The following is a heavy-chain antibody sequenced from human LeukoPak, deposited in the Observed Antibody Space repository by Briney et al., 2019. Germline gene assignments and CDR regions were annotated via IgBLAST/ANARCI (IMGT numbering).Heavy chain of an antibody. Sequence: GGSLRLSCAASGFTFSSYGMSWVRQAPGKGLEWVSAISGSGGSTYYADSVKGRFTISRDNSKNTLYLQMNSLRAEDTAVYYCAKDRAYYYDSSGYFPLGYWGQGTLVTVSS. CDR2: ISGSGGST. D-gene: IGHD3-22*01. J-gene: IGHJ4*02. CDR1: GFTFSSYG. V-gene: IGHV3-23*01. CDR3: AKDRAYYYDSSGYFPLGY.